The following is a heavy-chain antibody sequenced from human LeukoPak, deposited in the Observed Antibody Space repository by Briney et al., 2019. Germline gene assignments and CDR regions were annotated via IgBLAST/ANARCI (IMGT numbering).Heavy chain of an antibody. CDR1: GGSASIYY. J-gene: IGHJ6*02. Sequence: SETLSLTCIVSGGSASIYYSSWVRQPPGGGLGWVGYIVYRGSPNYNPSLKSQLTISVDTSKNQSSLKLSSVTTADTALYYCAREGYCSSNSCYYYSGMDVWGQGTTVTVSS. V-gene: IGHV4-59*02. CDR2: IVYRGSP. D-gene: IGHD2-2*01. CDR3: AREGYCSSNSCYYYSGMDV.